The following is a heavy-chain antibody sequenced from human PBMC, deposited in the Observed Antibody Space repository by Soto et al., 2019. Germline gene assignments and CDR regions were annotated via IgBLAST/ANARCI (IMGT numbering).Heavy chain of an antibody. CDR1: AFTISSYA. Sequence: EVQLLESGGGLVQPGGYLTLSCAASAFTISSYAMSWVRQAPGKGLEWVSAISGSGGSTYYADSVKGRFTISRDNSKNTLYLQMNSLRAEDTAVYYGANLVATVTTSYFDYWGQGTLVTVSS. V-gene: IGHV3-23*01. D-gene: IGHD4-17*01. CDR2: ISGSGGST. CDR3: ANLVATVTTSYFDY. J-gene: IGHJ4*02.